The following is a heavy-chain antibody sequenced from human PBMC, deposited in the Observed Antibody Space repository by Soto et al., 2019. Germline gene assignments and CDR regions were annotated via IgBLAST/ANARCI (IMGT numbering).Heavy chain of an antibody. Sequence: PGESLKISCRGSGYSFAGYWIIWVRQMSGKGLEWMGRIDPSDSCTNYSPSFQGHVTISADKSISTAYLQWSSLKASDTAMYYCARDRPRDRSSQRNYYFYGMDVWGQGTTVTVSS. D-gene: IGHD6-6*01. CDR1: GYSFAGYW. V-gene: IGHV5-10-1*01. J-gene: IGHJ6*02. CDR3: ARDRPRDRSSQRNYYFYGMDV. CDR2: IDPSDSCT.